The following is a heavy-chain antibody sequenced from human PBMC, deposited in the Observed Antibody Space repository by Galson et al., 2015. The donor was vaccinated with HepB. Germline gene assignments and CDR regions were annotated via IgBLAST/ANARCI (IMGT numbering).Heavy chain of an antibody. Sequence: SLRLSCAASGLTFSNYRMNWVRQAPGKGLEWVATIMQDGSEKHYVDSVKGRFTISRDNAKNSLYLQMNSLRVEDTAVYYCARGGSLEWFVGAIDIWGQGTLATVSS. V-gene: IGHV3-7*01. D-gene: IGHD3-3*01. CDR2: IMQDGSEK. J-gene: IGHJ3*02. CDR3: ARGGSLEWFVGAIDI. CDR1: GLTFSNYR.